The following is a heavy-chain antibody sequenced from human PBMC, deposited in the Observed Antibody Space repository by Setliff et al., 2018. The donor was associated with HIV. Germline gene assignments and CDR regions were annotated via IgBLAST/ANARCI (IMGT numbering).Heavy chain of an antibody. V-gene: IGHV1-3*01. J-gene: IGHJ4*02. CDR3: ARDQKYGSGSYYKSGTFDY. D-gene: IGHD3-10*01. CDR2: INAGNGVT. Sequence: ASVKVSCKASGYSFTYYAVHWVRQAPGQRLEWMGWINAGNGVTRYAEKFQGRVTFTRDTSAGTAYMELSSLRSADTAVYYCARDQKYGSGSYYKSGTFDYWGQGALVTVS. CDR1: GYSFTYYA.